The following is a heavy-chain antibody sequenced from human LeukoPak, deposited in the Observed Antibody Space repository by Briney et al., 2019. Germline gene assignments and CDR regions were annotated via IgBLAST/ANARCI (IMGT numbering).Heavy chain of an antibody. D-gene: IGHD6-13*01. Sequence: SVKVSCKASGGTFTSYAISWVRQAPGQGLEWMGRIIPILGIANYAQKFQGRVTITADKSTSTAYMELSSLRSDDTAVYYCARYNSSWGLDYWGQGTLVTVSS. V-gene: IGHV1-69*04. CDR2: IIPILGIA. CDR3: ARYNSSWGLDY. CDR1: GGTFTSYA. J-gene: IGHJ4*02.